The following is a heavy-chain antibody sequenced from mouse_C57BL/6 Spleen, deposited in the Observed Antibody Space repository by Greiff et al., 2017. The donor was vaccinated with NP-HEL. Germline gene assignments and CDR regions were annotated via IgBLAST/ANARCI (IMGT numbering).Heavy chain of an antibody. J-gene: IGHJ2*01. CDR3: ARGANWVIFDY. CDR1: GYAFSSSW. CDR2: IYPGDGDT. V-gene: IGHV1-82*01. Sequence: QVQLKQSGPELVKPGASVKISCKASGYAFSSSWMNWVKQRPGKGLEWIGRIYPGDGDTNYNGKFKGKATLTADKSSSTAYMQLSSLTSEDSAVYFCARGANWVIFDYWGQGTTLTVSS. D-gene: IGHD4-1*01.